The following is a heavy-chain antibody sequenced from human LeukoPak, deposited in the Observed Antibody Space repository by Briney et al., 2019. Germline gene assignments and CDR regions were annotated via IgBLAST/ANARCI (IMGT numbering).Heavy chain of an antibody. CDR3: ARASYDFWSGYSGYYYYYMDV. Sequence: GGSLRLXCAASGFTFSSYEMNWVRQAPGKGLEWVSYISSSGSTIYYADSVKGRFTISRDNAKNSLYLQMNSLRAEDKAVYYCARASYDFWSGYSGYYYYYMDVWGKGTTVTVSS. CDR1: GFTFSSYE. CDR2: ISSSGSTI. V-gene: IGHV3-48*03. D-gene: IGHD3-3*01. J-gene: IGHJ6*03.